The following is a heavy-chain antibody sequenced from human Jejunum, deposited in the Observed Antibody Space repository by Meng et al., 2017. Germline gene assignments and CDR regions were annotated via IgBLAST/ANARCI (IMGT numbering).Heavy chain of an antibody. D-gene: IGHD1-1*01. CDR3: ARVNWTASYWYFDL. CDR2: IYYSGST. Sequence: GPRLPTPSPTRALPSTVAVSSMGSGNYYWTWVRQHPGKGLEWIGYIYYSGSTDYTPSLQSLVTISIDMSENQFSLKLTSVTAADTAVYYCARVNWTASYWYFDLWGHGTLVTVSS. CDR1: VSSMGSGNYY. J-gene: IGHJ2*01. V-gene: IGHV4-31*01.